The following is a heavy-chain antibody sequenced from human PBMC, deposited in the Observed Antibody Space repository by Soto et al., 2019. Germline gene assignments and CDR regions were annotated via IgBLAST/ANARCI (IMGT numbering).Heavy chain of an antibody. V-gene: IGHV4-34*01. D-gene: IGHD4-17*01. CDR3: ATVNTVTSYFFES. Sequence: PSETLSLTCTVSGGSISSYYWSWIRQPPGKGLEWIGEINHSGDTNYNPSLKSRISISIDTSKNQFSLTVTSVTAADTALYYCATVNTVTSYFFESWGQGTLVTVSS. CDR1: GGSISSYY. CDR2: INHSGDT. J-gene: IGHJ4*01.